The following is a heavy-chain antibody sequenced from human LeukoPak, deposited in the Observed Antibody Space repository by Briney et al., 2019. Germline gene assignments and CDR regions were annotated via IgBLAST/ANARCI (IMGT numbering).Heavy chain of an antibody. Sequence: PGGSLRLSCAASGFTFSSYFWIHWVRQGPGKGLVWVSRIKSDGSSSTYADSVKGRFTISRDNAKNSLYLQMNTLRAEDTAVYYCVRDLDLGGYSSFEYWGQGTLVTVSS. V-gene: IGHV3-74*01. J-gene: IGHJ4*02. D-gene: IGHD4-23*01. CDR3: VRDLDLGGYSSFEY. CDR1: GFTFSSYFW. CDR2: IKSDGSSS.